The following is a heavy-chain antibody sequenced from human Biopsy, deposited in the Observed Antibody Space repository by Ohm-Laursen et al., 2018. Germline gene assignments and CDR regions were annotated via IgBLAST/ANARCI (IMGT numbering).Heavy chain of an antibody. V-gene: IGHV1-2*05. CDR2: INPHTGVT. Sequence: AASVKVSCKASGYDFLDFHIHWVRQVPGQGLEWIGHINPHTGVTKYAQKFLDRIIMTGDTSISTAYMDLSRLTSADTGIYYCARPSGGVSTIGFDPWGQGTLVIVSS. J-gene: IGHJ5*02. CDR3: ARPSGGVSTIGFDP. CDR1: GYDFLDFH. D-gene: IGHD5/OR15-5a*01.